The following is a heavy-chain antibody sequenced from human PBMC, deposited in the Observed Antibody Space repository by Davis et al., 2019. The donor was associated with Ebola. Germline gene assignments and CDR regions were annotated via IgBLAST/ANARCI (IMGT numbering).Heavy chain of an antibody. CDR2: IYYSGST. CDR3: ARDRYCSGGSCHNWFDP. V-gene: IGHV4-59*12. Sequence: PSETLSLTCTVSGGSISSYYWSWIRQPPGKGLEWIGYIYYSGSTNYNPSLKSRVTMSVDTSKNQFSLKLSSVTAADTAVYYCARDRYCSGGSCHNWFDPWGQGTLVTVSS. D-gene: IGHD2-15*01. CDR1: GGSISSYY. J-gene: IGHJ5*02.